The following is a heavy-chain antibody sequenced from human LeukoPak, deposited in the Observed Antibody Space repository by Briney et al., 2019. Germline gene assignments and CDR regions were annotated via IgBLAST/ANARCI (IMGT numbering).Heavy chain of an antibody. CDR1: GFTFSSYW. D-gene: IGHD5-18*01. CDR2: INSDGSST. Sequence: PGRSLRLSCAASGFTFSSYWMHWVRQAPGKGLVWISRINSDGSSTNYADSVKGRFTISRDNAKNSLYLQMNSLRAEDTAVYYCASGYNYGYVYWGQGTLVTVSS. CDR3: ASGYNYGYVY. J-gene: IGHJ4*02. V-gene: IGHV3-74*01.